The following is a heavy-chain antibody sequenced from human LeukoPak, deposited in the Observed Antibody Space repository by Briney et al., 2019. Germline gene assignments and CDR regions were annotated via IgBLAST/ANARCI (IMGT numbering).Heavy chain of an antibody. CDR2: IYYSGST. Sequence: SETLSLTCTVSGGSISSYYWSWIRQPPGKGLEWIGNIYYSGSTNYNPSLKSRVTISVDTSKNQFSLKLSSVTAADTAVYYCARGPRGLFGYWGQGTLVTVSS. CDR1: GGSISSYY. V-gene: IGHV4-59*01. CDR3: ARGPRGLFGY. D-gene: IGHD5-12*01. J-gene: IGHJ4*02.